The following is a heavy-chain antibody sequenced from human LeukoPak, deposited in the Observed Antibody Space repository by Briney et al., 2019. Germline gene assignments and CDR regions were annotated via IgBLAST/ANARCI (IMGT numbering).Heavy chain of an antibody. Sequence: VVSLRLSCAASEFTFTSYELNWVRQAPGKGLEWVSYNSSSGNTIFYADSVKGRIPIPRDNAKNLLYLQVISLRAEDTAVYYCARGPSIAARYDAFDIWGQGTMVTVSS. D-gene: IGHD6-6*01. CDR2: NSSSGNTI. CDR1: EFTFTSYE. V-gene: IGHV3-48*03. J-gene: IGHJ3*02. CDR3: ARGPSIAARYDAFDI.